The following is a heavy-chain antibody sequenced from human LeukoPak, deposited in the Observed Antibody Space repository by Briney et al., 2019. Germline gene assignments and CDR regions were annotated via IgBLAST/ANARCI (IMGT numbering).Heavy chain of an antibody. V-gene: IGHV3-48*03. CDR1: GFNFSSYE. CDR3: ARDASDYWFFNL. CDR2: NSSSGSTI. D-gene: IGHD3-3*01. J-gene: IGHJ2*01. Sequence: GGSLRLACAASGFNFSSYEMNWVRQAPGEGLEWVSYNSSSGSTIYYADSLKGRFTISRDNAKNALYLQMNSLRAEDTALYYCARDASDYWFFNLWGRGTLVTVSS.